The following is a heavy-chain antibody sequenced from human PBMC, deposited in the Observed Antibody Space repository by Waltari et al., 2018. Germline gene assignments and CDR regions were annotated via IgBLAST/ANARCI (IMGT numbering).Heavy chain of an antibody. Sequence: EVQLVESVGGSVQPGGSRGLSCDASGFMLRDHWMMWVRQAPGKGLEWVANIKPDGSEKSYVDSVKGRFTISRDNAKNSLYLQMNSLRGEDTALYYCARDGVVHARDYWGQGTLVTVSS. CDR3: ARDGVVHARDY. D-gene: IGHD2-15*01. J-gene: IGHJ4*02. V-gene: IGHV3-7*01. CDR1: GFMLRDHW. CDR2: IKPDGSEK.